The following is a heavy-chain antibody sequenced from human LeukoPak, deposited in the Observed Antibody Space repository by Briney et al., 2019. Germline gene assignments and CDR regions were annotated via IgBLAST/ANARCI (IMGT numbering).Heavy chain of an antibody. Sequence: GSLRLSCAASTFIFSSYDMHWVRQAPGKGLEWVANIKQDGSELYYVESVKGRFTISRDNTKNSSFLHMSSLRAEDTAVYFCASSYFDNSLHSYDIWGRGTMVTVSS. CDR3: ASSYFDNSLHSYDI. D-gene: IGHD3-22*01. V-gene: IGHV3-7*01. J-gene: IGHJ3*02. CDR2: IKQDGSEL. CDR1: TFIFSSYD.